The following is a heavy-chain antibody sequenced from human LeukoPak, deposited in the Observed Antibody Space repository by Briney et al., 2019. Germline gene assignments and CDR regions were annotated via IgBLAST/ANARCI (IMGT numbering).Heavy chain of an antibody. CDR2: IWYDGSNK. D-gene: IGHD6-19*01. CDR1: GFTFSSYG. Sequence: GGSLRLSCAASGFTFSSYGMHWVRQAPGKGLEWVAVIWYDGSNKYYTDSVKGRFTISRDNSKNTLYLQMNSLRAEDTAVYYCARAPGIAVAGMVPYYYYGMDVWGQGTTVTVSS. CDR3: ARAPGIAVAGMVPYYYYGMDV. J-gene: IGHJ6*02. V-gene: IGHV3-33*01.